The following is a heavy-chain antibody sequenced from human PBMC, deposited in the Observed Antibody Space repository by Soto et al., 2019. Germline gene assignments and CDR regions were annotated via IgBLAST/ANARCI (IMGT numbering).Heavy chain of an antibody. J-gene: IGHJ4*02. D-gene: IGHD5-12*01. CDR1: GGTFSSST. Sequence: QVHLVQSGSEVKKPGSSVKVSCKASGGTFSSSTISWVRQARGQGLEWMGRIIPILNSANYAQRFQGRVTITADKFTGTAYMELSSLRSANPAVYYCATGPDSGDDFFFRYWGQGTLVAVSS. CDR3: ATGPDSGDDFFFRY. CDR2: IIPILNSA. V-gene: IGHV1-69*08.